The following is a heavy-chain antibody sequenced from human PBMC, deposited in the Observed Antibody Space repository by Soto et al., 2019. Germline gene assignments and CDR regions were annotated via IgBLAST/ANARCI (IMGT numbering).Heavy chain of an antibody. D-gene: IGHD3-16*02. J-gene: IGHJ4*02. Sequence: ASVKVSCKASGYTFTTYGISWVRQAPGQGLERMGWISASNGNIYYGQKFQGRVTMTTDSFTSTAYMELNSVTPEDTAVYYCAREPLDRLEGVQFDYWGQGTLVTVSS. V-gene: IGHV1-18*01. CDR1: GYTFTTYG. CDR2: ISASNGNI. CDR3: AREPLDRLEGVQFDY.